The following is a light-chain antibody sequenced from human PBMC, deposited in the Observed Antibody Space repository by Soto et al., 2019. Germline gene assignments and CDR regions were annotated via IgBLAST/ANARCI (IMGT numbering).Light chain of an antibody. J-gene: IGLJ6*01. CDR3: GSYTCINTE. V-gene: IGLV2-14*01. Sequence: QSGLTQPASGCGSPGQSITISCTGTNSDVGGYNYVSWYQQHPGKAPKLIIYEGTNRPSGVSNRFSGSKSGNTASLTISGLQAEDDADYYCGSYTCINTEFGGGTKVTVL. CDR2: EGT. CDR1: NSDVGGYNY.